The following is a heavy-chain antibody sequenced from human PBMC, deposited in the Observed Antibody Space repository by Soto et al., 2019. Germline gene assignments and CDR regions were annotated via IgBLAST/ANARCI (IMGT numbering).Heavy chain of an antibody. CDR1: GGSISSGDYY. CDR3: ARAMAVTQNWFDP. CDR2: IYYSGST. V-gene: IGHV4-30-4*01. J-gene: IGHJ5*02. D-gene: IGHD2-21*02. Sequence: SEALSLTCTVSGGSISSGDYYWSWIRQPPGKGLEWIGYIYYSGSTYYNPSLKSRVTISVDTSKNQFSLKLSSVTAADTAVYYCARAMAVTQNWFDPWGQGTLVTVSS.